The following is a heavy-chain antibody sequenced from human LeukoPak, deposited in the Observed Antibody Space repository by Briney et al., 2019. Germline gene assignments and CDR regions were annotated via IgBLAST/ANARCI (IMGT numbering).Heavy chain of an antibody. V-gene: IGHV1-2*02. CDR2: INPNTGGT. D-gene: IGHD2/OR15-2a*01. J-gene: IGHJ4*02. CDR1: GYIFTGYY. CDR3: ARVLSGVLWH. Sequence: ASVKVSCKASGYIFTGYYMHWARQAPGQGLEWMGWINPNTGGTNYAQKFQGRVTMTRDTSINTAYMELDRLRSDDAAVYYCARVLSGVLWHWGQGTLVTVSS.